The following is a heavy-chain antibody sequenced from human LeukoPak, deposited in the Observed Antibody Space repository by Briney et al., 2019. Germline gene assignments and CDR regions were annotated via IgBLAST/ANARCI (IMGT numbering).Heavy chain of an antibody. J-gene: IGHJ4*02. V-gene: IGHV3-48*03. CDR3: VRDGSAGSGYFDY. CDR2: ISSSGSTI. Sequence: PGGSLRLSCAAAGVTFSRYEMNSVRQAPGKGLEWVSYISSSGSTIYYADSVKGRFTISRDNAKNSLYLQMNSLRAEDTAVYYCVRDGSAGSGYFDYWGQGTLVTVSS. CDR1: GVTFSRYE. D-gene: IGHD3-22*01.